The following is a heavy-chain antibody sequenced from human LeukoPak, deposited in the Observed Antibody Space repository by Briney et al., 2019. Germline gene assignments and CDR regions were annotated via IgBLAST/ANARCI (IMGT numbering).Heavy chain of an antibody. CDR2: IYPGDSDT. Sequence: GESLKISCKGSGYSFTSYWIGWVRQMPGKSLEWMGIIYPGDSDTRYSPSFQGQVTISADKSISTAYLQWSSLKASDTAMYYCARHGSYYDSSGYSYYYYGMDGWGQGTTVTVSS. V-gene: IGHV5-51*01. CDR1: GYSFTSYW. CDR3: ARHGSYYDSSGYSYYYYGMDG. D-gene: IGHD3-22*01. J-gene: IGHJ6*02.